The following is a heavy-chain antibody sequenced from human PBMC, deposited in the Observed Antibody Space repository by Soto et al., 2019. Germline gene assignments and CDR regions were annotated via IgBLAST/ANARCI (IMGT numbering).Heavy chain of an antibody. CDR2: ISSSSSTI. D-gene: IGHD3-9*01. CDR3: ARLLGFDWLLYDAFDI. J-gene: IGHJ3*02. V-gene: IGHV3-48*01. Sequence: GGSLRLSCAASGFTFSSYSMNWVRQAPGKGLEWVSYISSSSSTIYYADSVKGRFTISRDNAKNSLYLQMNSLRAEDTAVYYCARLLGFDWLLYDAFDIWGQGTMVTVSS. CDR1: GFTFSSYS.